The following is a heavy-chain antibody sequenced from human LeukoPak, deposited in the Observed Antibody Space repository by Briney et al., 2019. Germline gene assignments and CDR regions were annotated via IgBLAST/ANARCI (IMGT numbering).Heavy chain of an antibody. D-gene: IGHD3-10*01. V-gene: IGHV4-30-4*01. Sequence: SETLSLTCTVSGGSMNSGDYFWTWIRQPPGKGLEWIGHIYDSESAEYNPSLKSRVTIALDTSKNQFSLNVTSVTAADTAVYYCGRDEWVRGVHYGMDVWGQGTTVSVSS. CDR2: IYDSESA. CDR1: GGSMNSGDYF. J-gene: IGHJ6*02. CDR3: GRDEWVRGVHYGMDV.